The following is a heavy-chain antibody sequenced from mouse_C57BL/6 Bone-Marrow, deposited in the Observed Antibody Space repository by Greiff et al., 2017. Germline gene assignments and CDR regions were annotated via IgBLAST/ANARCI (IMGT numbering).Heavy chain of an antibody. CDR3: ARDGNYYRDY. J-gene: IGHJ2*01. CDR2: ISSGGSYT. D-gene: IGHD2-1*01. V-gene: IGHV5-6*01. CDR1: GFTFSSYG. Sequence: EVQGVESGGDLVKPGGSLKLSCAASGFTFSSYGMSWVRQTPDKRLEWVATISSGGSYTYYPDSVKGRFTISRDNAKNTLYLQMSSLKSEDTAMDYCARDGNYYRDYWGQGTTLTVSS.